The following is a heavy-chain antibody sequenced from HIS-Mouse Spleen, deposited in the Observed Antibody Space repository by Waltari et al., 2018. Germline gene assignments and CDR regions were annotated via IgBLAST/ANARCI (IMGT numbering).Heavy chain of an antibody. CDR1: GYTFTGYY. Sequence: QVQLVQSGAEVKKPGASVKVSCKASGYTFTGYYMHWVRQAPGQGLEWMGWINPNSGGTNYAQKVQGRVTMTRDTSISTAYMELSRLRSDDTAVYYCARVGSRGAFDIWGQGTMVTVSS. CDR3: ARVGSRGAFDI. V-gene: IGHV1-2*02. CDR2: INPNSGGT. J-gene: IGHJ3*02. D-gene: IGHD2-15*01.